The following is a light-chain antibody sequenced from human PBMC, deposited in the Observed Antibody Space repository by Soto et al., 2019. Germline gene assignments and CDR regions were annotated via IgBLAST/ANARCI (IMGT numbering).Light chain of an antibody. CDR1: QSVSSDS. Sequence: EIALAQSPGTLSLSPGARATLSCPASQSVSSDSLAWYQQKPGQAPWLLIYGASNRAGDVPDRFSGSGSGTDFTLTISGLKPEDFAGYYCQQYGSSSWPFGQGT. J-gene: IGKJ1*01. CDR3: QQYGSSSWP. V-gene: IGKV3-20*01. CDR2: GAS.